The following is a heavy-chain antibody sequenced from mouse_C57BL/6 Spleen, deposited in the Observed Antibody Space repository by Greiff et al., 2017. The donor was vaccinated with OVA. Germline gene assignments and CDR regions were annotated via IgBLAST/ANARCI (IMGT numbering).Heavy chain of an antibody. CDR1: GYTFTSYW. J-gene: IGHJ3*01. CDR3: ARGGYGAEGFAY. Sequence: QVQLQQPGAELVKPGASVKLSCKASGYTFTSYWMHWVKQRPGQGLEWIGMIHPNSGSTNYNEKFKSKATLTVDKSSSTAYMQLSSLTSEDSAVYYCARGGYGAEGFAYWGQGTLVTVSA. CDR2: IHPNSGST. D-gene: IGHD2-2*01. V-gene: IGHV1-64*01.